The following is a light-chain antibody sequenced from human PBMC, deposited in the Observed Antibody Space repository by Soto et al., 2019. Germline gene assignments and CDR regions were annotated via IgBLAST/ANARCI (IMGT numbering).Light chain of an antibody. J-gene: IGKJ3*01. CDR3: QHYNNLPPFT. CDR2: GAS. V-gene: IGKV1-33*01. CDR1: QDIGTS. Sequence: DIPMTQSPSSLSASVGARVSITCQASQDIGTSLSWFQHKPGRAPKLLILGASYLETGVPSRFSGSGSGTDFTLTITSLQPEDIATYYCQHYNNLPPFTFGPGTIVDIK.